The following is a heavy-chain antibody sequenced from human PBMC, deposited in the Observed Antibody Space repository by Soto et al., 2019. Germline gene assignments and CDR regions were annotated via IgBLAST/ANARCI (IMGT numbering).Heavy chain of an antibody. CDR1: DGSSSSSSYC. CDR3: ARLWLGERPPDY. Sequence: SQTMSLTCTVSDGSSSSSSYCCSWIRQSPAKGLEWIGSIYYSGRTYYNPSLRSRVTMSVDTSKNQLSLQLSSVTAADTAVYYCARLWLGERPPDYWGQGTLVTVSS. CDR2: IYYSGRT. V-gene: IGHV4-39*01. J-gene: IGHJ4*02. D-gene: IGHD3-10*01.